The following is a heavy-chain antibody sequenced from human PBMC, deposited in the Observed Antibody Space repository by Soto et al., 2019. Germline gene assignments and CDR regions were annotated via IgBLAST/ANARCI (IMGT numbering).Heavy chain of an antibody. CDR1: GFTFSSYA. D-gene: IGHD4-17*01. CDR2: ISGSGGST. V-gene: IGHV3-23*01. Sequence: GGSLRLSCAASGFTFSSYAMSWVRQAPGKGLEWVSAISGSGGSTYYADSVKGRFTISRDNSKNTLYLQMNSLRAEDTAVYYCARGVKYDYGDYYFLNYYYGMDVWGQGTTVTVSS. J-gene: IGHJ6*02. CDR3: ARGVKYDYGDYYFLNYYYGMDV.